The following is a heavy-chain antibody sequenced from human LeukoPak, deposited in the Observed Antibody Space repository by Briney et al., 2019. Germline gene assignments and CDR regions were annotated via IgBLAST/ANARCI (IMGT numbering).Heavy chain of an antibody. Sequence: GGYLRLSCAASGFTFSNYAMSWVRQAPGKGLEWVSSISSSSSYIYYADSVKGRFTISRDNAKNSLYLQMNSLRAEDTAVYYCARDLRTSDFWSGYYVDGYWGQGTLVTVSS. CDR1: GFTFSNYA. CDR2: ISSSSSYI. CDR3: ARDLRTSDFWSGYYVDGY. D-gene: IGHD3-3*01. V-gene: IGHV3-21*01. J-gene: IGHJ4*02.